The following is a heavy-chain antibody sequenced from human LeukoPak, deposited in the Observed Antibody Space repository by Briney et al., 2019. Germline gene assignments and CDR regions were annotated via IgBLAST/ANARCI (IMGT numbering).Heavy chain of an antibody. V-gene: IGHV3-53*01. D-gene: IGHD1-26*01. CDR2: IYSGGST. CDR3: ARGVGGSYSYAY. Sequence: PGGSLRPSCAASGFTVSSNYMGWVRQAPGKGLEWVSVIYSGGSTYYADSVKGRFTISRDNSKNTLYLQMNSLRAEDTAVYYCARGVGGSYSYAYWGQGTLVTVSS. CDR1: GFTVSSNY. J-gene: IGHJ4*02.